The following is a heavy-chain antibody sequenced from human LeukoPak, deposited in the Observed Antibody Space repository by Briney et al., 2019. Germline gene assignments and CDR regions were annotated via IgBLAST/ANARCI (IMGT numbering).Heavy chain of an antibody. Sequence: GGSLRLSCAASGFSFSDSGMHWVRQASGKRLEWVGRIRSKADSYATAYAASVKGRFTISRDNSKNTLYLQMNSLRAEDTAVYYCAKDGGYFDWFYWGQGTLVTVSS. D-gene: IGHD3-9*01. J-gene: IGHJ4*02. V-gene: IGHV3-73*01. CDR1: GFSFSDSG. CDR2: IRSKADSYAT. CDR3: AKDGGYFDWFY.